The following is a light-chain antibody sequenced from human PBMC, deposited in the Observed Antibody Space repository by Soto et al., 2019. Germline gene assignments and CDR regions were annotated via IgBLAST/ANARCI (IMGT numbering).Light chain of an antibody. CDR1: QDIRND. CDR3: LQDYNYPFT. Sequence: AIQLTQSPSSLPASVGDRVTITCRASQDIRNDLGWYQQKPGKAPNLLIYAASTLQSGVPSRFSGSGSVTDFTLTISSLQPEDFATYYCLQDYNYPFTFGPGTKVDFK. CDR2: AAS. J-gene: IGKJ3*01. V-gene: IGKV1-6*01.